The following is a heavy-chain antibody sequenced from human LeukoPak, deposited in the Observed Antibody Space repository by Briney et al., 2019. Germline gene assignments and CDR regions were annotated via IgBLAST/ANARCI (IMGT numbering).Heavy chain of an antibody. CDR1: GFNLRDFW. Sequence: GGALRLSCAASGFNLRDFWMNWIRQAPGKGLEWVANTNQDGSQKYYVDSVRRRFTISRDNAENLFYLQIASLRVADTAIYYCAAWGSGNYWGQGTLVTVSS. D-gene: IGHD7-27*01. V-gene: IGHV3-7*03. J-gene: IGHJ4*02. CDR3: AAWGSGNY. CDR2: TNQDGSQK.